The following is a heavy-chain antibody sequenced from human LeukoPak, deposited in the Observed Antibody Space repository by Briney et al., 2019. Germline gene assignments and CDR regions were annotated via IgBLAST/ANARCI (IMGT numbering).Heavy chain of an antibody. CDR3: ARGAESSSWSLDY. Sequence: SGTLSLTCGVSGGSVTSTNWWTWVRQPPGKGLEWIGEISHRGTTNYNPSLKSRVTMSVDTSKNQFSLKLSSVTAADTAVYYCARGAESSSWSLDYWGQGTLVTVSS. J-gene: IGHJ4*02. V-gene: IGHV4-4*02. CDR1: GGSVTSTNW. CDR2: ISHRGTT. D-gene: IGHD6-13*01.